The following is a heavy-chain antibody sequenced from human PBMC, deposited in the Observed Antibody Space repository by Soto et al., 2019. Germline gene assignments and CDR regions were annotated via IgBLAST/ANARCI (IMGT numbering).Heavy chain of an antibody. CDR3: ARSYYYASSGYPMN. CDR1: GGTFSSYT. D-gene: IGHD3-22*01. CDR2: IIPILGIA. V-gene: IGHV1-69*02. Sequence: QVQLVQSGAEVKKPGSSVKVSCKASGGTFSSYTISWVRQAPGQGLEWMGRIIPILGIANYAQKFQGSVTITADKSTSPAHMELSSLRSEDTAVYYCARSYYYASSGYPMNWGQGTLVTVSS. J-gene: IGHJ4*02.